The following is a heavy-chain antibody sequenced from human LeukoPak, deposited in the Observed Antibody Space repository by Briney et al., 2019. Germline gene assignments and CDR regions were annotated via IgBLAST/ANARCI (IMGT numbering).Heavy chain of an antibody. J-gene: IGHJ4*01. CDR2: IKQDGSEI. CDR1: GFTFSGYW. V-gene: IGHV3-7*01. D-gene: IGHD3-22*01. CDR3: ARGGGGDNNGYSYYDY. Sequence: GGSLRLSCAASGFTFSGYWMSWARQAPGKGLEWVTSIKQDGSEIYSVGSVQGRFTISRANARNSLFLQMNSPRDEDTAVYYCARGGGGDNNGYSYYDYWGHGTLVTASS.